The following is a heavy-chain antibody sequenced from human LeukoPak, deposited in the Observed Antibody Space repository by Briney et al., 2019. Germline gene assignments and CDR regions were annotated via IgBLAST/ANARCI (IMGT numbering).Heavy chain of an antibody. V-gene: IGHV1-69*13. CDR2: IIPIFGTA. Sequence: SVKVSCNASASTFTSYAISWVRHAPGPGLELPGGIIPIFGTANYAQKLQGRVTITADESTSTAYMEVSSLTSEDTAVYYCARSYYGSGSYYSPTYYYGMDVWGQGTTVTVSS. J-gene: IGHJ6*02. D-gene: IGHD3-10*01. CDR3: ARSYYGSGSYYSPTYYYGMDV. CDR1: ASTFTSYA.